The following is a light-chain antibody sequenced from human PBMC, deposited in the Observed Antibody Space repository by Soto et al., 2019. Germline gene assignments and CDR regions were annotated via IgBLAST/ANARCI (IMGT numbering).Light chain of an antibody. V-gene: IGLV2-14*03. CDR2: DVT. CDR1: SSDVGGYNY. J-gene: IGLJ2*01. CDR3: TSYTSRSTLI. Sequence: QSALTQPASVSGSPGQSITISCTGSSSDVGGYNYVSWYQHHPGKAPKFMIYDVTNRPSGVSNRFSGSKSGNTASLTISGLQAEDEADYYCTSYTSRSTLIFGGGTKVTVL.